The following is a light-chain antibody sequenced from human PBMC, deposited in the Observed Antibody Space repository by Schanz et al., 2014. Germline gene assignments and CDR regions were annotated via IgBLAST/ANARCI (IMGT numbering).Light chain of an antibody. CDR3: QQYRSNPLT. CDR1: QSILGS. Sequence: DIQLTQSPSTLSASVGDRVTITCRASQSILGSMAWYQQKPGKAPKVVIYDASTLQSGVPSRFSGSGYGTEFTLTISCLQPDDFATYYCQQYRSNPLTFGGGTKVEIK. V-gene: IGKV1-5*01. J-gene: IGKJ4*01. CDR2: DAS.